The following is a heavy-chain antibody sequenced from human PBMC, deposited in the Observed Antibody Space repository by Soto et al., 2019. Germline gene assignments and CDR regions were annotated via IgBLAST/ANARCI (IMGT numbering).Heavy chain of an antibody. CDR1: GFAFSTYN. J-gene: IGHJ6*02. CDR2: ISSSGTYI. Sequence: EVQLVESGGGLVKPGGSLRLSCAASGFAFSTYNINWVRQAPGKGLELVSSISSSGTYIYSADSLMGRFTISRDNAKNSLYLQMNSLRAEDTAVYYCARVPQWCMHCLDVWGQGTTVTVSS. CDR3: ARVPQWCMHCLDV. D-gene: IGHD2-8*01. V-gene: IGHV3-21*01.